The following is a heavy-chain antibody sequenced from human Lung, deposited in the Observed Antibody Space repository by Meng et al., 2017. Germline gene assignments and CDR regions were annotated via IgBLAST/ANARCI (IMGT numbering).Heavy chain of an antibody. D-gene: IGHD6-13*01. CDR2: ISYDGSNK. CDR1: GFTFSSYG. CDR3: AKDLSKQQQLGELDY. Sequence: QVQLVESGGVVVQPGRSLRLSCAASGFTFSSYGMHWVRQAPGKGLEWVAVISYDGSNKYYADSVKGRFTISRDNSKNTLYLQMNSLRAEDTAVYYCAKDLSKQQQLGELDYWGQGTLVTVSS. J-gene: IGHJ4*02. V-gene: IGHV3-30*18.